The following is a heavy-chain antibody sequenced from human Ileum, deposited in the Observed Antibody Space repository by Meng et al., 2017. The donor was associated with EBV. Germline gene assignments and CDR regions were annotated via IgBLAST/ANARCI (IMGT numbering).Heavy chain of an antibody. Sequence: QVRLEEPCPRLVRPPGTVSLTCAAYGGSIIRSKWWSWVRQSPGTGLEWIGEIYHHGTTNYNPSLKSRVTISVDTSKNKFFLNLTSLTAADTAVYYCARLDSSGYYFGGWFDPWGQGILVTVSS. CDR3: ARLDSSGYYFGGWFDP. D-gene: IGHD3-22*01. CDR1: GGSIIRSKW. CDR2: IYHHGTT. V-gene: IGHV4-4*03. J-gene: IGHJ5*02.